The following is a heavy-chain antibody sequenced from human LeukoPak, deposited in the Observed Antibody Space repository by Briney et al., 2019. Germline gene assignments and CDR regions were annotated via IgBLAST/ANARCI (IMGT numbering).Heavy chain of an antibody. CDR1: GGTFSCYA. V-gene: IGHV1-69*13. CDR3: ARDAPSAPYAFDI. CDR2: IIPIFGTA. J-gene: IGHJ3*02. Sequence: SVKVSCKASGGTFSCYAISGVRQAPGQGLEWTGGIIPIFGTANYAQKFQGRVTITADESTSTAYMELSSLRSEDTAVYYCARDAPSAPYAFDIWGQGTMVTVSS.